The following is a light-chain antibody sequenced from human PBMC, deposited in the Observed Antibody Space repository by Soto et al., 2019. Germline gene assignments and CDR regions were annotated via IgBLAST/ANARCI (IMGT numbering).Light chain of an antibody. CDR2: DVS. J-gene: IGLJ1*01. V-gene: IGLV2-14*01. Sequence: QSALTQPASVSGSPGQSITISCTGTSSDVGGHNSVAWYQHNPGKAPKLMIYDVSNRPSGVSSRFSGSKSGNTASLSISRLQAEDEADYYCSSYTSSSTLVFGTGTQLTVL. CDR1: SSDVGGHNS. CDR3: SSYTSSSTLV.